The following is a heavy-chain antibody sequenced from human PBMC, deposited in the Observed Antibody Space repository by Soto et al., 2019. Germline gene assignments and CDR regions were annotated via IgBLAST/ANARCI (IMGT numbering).Heavy chain of an antibody. J-gene: IGHJ4*02. CDR2: ISSSSTTI. CDR1: GFTFSSYG. V-gene: IGHV3-48*02. Sequence: EVQLVESGGGLVQPGGSLRLSCAASGFTFSSYGMNWVRQAPGKGLEWVSYISSSSTTIYYADSVKGRFTIIRDNAKNSLYLQLNSLRDEDTAVYYCARSPYYYDSSNYYGYWGQGTLVTVSS. CDR3: ARSPYYYDSSNYYGY. D-gene: IGHD3-22*01.